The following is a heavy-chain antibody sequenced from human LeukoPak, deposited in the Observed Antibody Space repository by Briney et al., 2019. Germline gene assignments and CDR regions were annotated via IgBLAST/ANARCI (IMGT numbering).Heavy chain of an antibody. CDR2: ISASGGRT. CDR3: AKRGVVIRVILVGFHKEAYYFDS. Sequence: SGGSLRLSCAVSGITLSNYGMSWVRQAPGKGLEWVAGISASGGRTNYADSVKGRFTISRDNPKNTLYLQMNSLRAEDTAVYFCAKRGVVIRVILVGFHKEAYYFDSWGQGALVTVSS. V-gene: IGHV3-23*01. D-gene: IGHD3-22*01. CDR1: GITLSNYG. J-gene: IGHJ4*02.